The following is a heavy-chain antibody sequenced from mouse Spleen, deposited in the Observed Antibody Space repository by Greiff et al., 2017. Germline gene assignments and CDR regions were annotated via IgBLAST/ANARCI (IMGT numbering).Heavy chain of an antibody. D-gene: IGHD2-2*01. V-gene: IGHV1-39*01. CDR2: INPNYGTT. Sequence: EVQLVESGPELVKPGASVTISCKASGYSFTDYNMNWVKQSHGKSLEWIGVINPNYGTTSYNQKFKGKATLTVDQSSSTAYMQLNSLTSEDSAVYYCARYGYYWYFDVWGAGTTVTVSS. J-gene: IGHJ1*01. CDR1: GYSFTDYN. CDR3: ARYGYYWYFDV.